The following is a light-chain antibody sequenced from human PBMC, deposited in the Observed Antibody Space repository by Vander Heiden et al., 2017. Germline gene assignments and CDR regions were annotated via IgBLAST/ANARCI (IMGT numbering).Light chain of an antibody. CDR1: QYVSSN. Sequence: ELVMTQSPATLSVSPGGSATLSCRASQYVSSNLAWYQQKPGQAPRLLIYGASTRATGIPDRFSGSGSGTEFTLTISSLQAEDVAVYYCQQYNSTPLTFGRGTKVEIK. CDR2: GAS. CDR3: QQYNSTPLT. V-gene: IGKV3-15*01. J-gene: IGKJ1*01.